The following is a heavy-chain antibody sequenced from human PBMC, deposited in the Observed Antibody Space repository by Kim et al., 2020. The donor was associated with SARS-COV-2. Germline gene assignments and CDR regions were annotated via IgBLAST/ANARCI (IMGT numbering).Heavy chain of an antibody. V-gene: IGHV4-39*01. CDR3: ARQGEPAANWFDP. Sequence: YNPLIMSRVTISGDTSKNQFSRKLSSVTAADTAVYYWARQGEPAANWFDPWGQGTLVTVSS. J-gene: IGHJ5*02. D-gene: IGHD2-2*01.